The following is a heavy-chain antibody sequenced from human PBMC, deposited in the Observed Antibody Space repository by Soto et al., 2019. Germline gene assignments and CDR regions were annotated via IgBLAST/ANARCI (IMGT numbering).Heavy chain of an antibody. CDR2: INPSGGST. V-gene: IGHV1-46*01. CDR3: ARGTQHIVGVTAILEWFDP. Sequence: QVQLVQSGAEVKKPGASVKVSCKASGYTFTSYYMHWVRQAPGQGLEWMGIINPSGGSTSYAQKFQGRVTMTRDTYTSTDYLELSSLRSEDTAVYYCARGTQHIVGVTAILEWFDPGGQGTLVTVSS. J-gene: IGHJ5*02. CDR1: GYTFTSYY. D-gene: IGHD2-21*02.